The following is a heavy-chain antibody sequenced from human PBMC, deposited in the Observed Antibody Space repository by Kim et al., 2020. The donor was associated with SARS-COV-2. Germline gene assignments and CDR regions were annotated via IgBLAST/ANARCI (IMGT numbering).Heavy chain of an antibody. J-gene: IGHJ4*02. D-gene: IGHD3-3*01. Sequence: GGSLRLSCAASGFTFSSYAMSWVRQAPGKGLEWVSAISGSGGSTYYADSVKGRFTISRDNSKNTLYLQMNSLRAEDTAVYYCAKGGGFGVVSAEYYFDYWGQGTLVTVSS. V-gene: IGHV3-23*01. CDR2: ISGSGGST. CDR1: GFTFSSYA. CDR3: AKGGGFGVVSAEYYFDY.